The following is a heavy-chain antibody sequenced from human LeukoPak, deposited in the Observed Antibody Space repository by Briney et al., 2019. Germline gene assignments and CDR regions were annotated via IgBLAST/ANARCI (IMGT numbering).Heavy chain of an antibody. J-gene: IGHJ3*01. V-gene: IGHV3-13*01. Sequence: PGGSLRLSCAASGFTFSSYDMHWVRQSTGKGLEWVSGIGIAGDTYHVDSVKGRFSISRENAKNSLYLQMNSLRAEDTAVYYCAKDFVRGTLTGAFDVWGRGAMVTVST. CDR1: GFTFSSYD. CDR2: IGIAGDT. CDR3: AKDFVRGTLTGAFDV. D-gene: IGHD3-10*01.